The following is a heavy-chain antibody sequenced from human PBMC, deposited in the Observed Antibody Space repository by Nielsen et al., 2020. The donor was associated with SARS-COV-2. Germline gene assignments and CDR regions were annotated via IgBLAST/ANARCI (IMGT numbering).Heavy chain of an antibody. CDR2: VSYSGRT. Sequence: SETLSLTCTVSGGSISTYYWSWIRQSPGKGVEWIAQVSYSGRTDYNPSLSLERRVTISVDTSKNQVSLQLSSVTAADPALYYCGRQRGRGWYFDPRGRGTLVTVSS. D-gene: IGHD3-16*01. CDR3: GRQRGRGWYFDP. CDR1: GGSISTYY. J-gene: IGHJ2*01. V-gene: IGHV4-59*08.